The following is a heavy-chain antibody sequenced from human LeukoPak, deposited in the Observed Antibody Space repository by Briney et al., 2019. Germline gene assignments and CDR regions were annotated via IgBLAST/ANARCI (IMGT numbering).Heavy chain of an antibody. V-gene: IGHV3-43*02. CDR1: GSTFDDYA. J-gene: IGHJ4*02. D-gene: IGHD3-22*01. CDR3: VKEPHYYDRSGYF. Sequence: GGSLRLSCAASGSTFDDYAMHWVRQAPGKGLEWVSLIGGDGGSTYYADSVKGRFTISRDNSKNSLFLQMKSLRTDDTALYYCVKEPHYYDRSGYFWGQGTLVTVSS. CDR2: IGGDGGST.